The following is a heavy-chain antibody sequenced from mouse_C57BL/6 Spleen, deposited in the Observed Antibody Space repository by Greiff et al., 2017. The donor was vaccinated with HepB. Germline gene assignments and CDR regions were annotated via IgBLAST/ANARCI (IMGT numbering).Heavy chain of an antibody. V-gene: IGHV1-50*01. D-gene: IGHD1-1*01. Sequence: QVQLQQPGAELVKPGASVKLSCKASGYTFTSYWMQWVKQRPGQGLEWIGEIDPSDSYTNYNQKFKGKATLTVDTSSSTAYMQLSSLTSEDSAVYYCVPRDYYGSSLFAYWGQGTLVTVSA. CDR3: VPRDYYGSSLFAY. CDR2: IDPSDSYT. J-gene: IGHJ3*01. CDR1: GYTFTSYW.